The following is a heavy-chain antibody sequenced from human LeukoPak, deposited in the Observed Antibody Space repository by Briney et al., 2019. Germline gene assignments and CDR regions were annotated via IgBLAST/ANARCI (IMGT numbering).Heavy chain of an antibody. J-gene: IGHJ6*02. CDR2: ISGSGGST. D-gene: IGHD3-10*01. CDR1: GFTFSSYA. CDR3: ARTEREGSYSSGMDV. Sequence: GGSLRLSCAASGFTFSSYAMSWVRQAPGKGLEWVSAISGSGGSTYYADSVKGRFTISRDNAKNTLYLQMNSLRAEDTAVYYCARTEREGSYSSGMDVWGQGTTVTVSS. V-gene: IGHV3-23*01.